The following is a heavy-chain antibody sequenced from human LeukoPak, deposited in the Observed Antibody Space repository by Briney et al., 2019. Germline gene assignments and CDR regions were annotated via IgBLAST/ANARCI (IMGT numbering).Heavy chain of an antibody. D-gene: IGHD3-22*01. V-gene: IGHV4-34*01. CDR2: INHSGST. CDR3: ARGPPYYYDSSGTFDY. CDR1: GGSFSGYY. Sequence: SETLSLTCAVYGGSFSGYYWSWIRQPPGKGLERIGEINHSGSTNYNPSLKSRVTISVDTSKNQFSLKLSSVTAADTAVYYCARGPPYYYDSSGTFDYWGQGTLVTVSS. J-gene: IGHJ4*02.